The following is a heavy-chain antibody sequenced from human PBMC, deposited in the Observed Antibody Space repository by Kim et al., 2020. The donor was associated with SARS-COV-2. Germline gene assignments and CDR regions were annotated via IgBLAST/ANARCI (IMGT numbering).Heavy chain of an antibody. CDR1: GYTFTGYY. CDR2: INPNSGGT. Sequence: ASVKVSCKASGYTFTGYYMHWVRQAPGQGLEWMGWINPNSGGTNYAQKFQGWVTMTRDTSISTAYMELSRLRSDDTAVYYCARGVWFGDGDYYYYYGMDVWGQGTTVTVSS. J-gene: IGHJ6*02. V-gene: IGHV1-2*04. D-gene: IGHD3-10*01. CDR3: ARGVWFGDGDYYYYYGMDV.